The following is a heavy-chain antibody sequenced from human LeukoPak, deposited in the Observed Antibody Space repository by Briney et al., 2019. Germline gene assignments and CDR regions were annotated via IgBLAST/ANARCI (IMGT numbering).Heavy chain of an antibody. V-gene: IGHV4-39*07. J-gene: IGHJ4*02. Sequence: NPSETLSLTCTVSGGSISSSSYYWGWIRQPPGKGLEWIGSIYYSGSTYYNPSLKSRVTISVDTSKNQFSLKLSSVTAADTAVYYCARGWGYFDYWGQGTLVTVSS. CDR2: IYYSGST. CDR3: ARGWGYFDY. D-gene: IGHD7-27*01. CDR1: GGSISSSSYY.